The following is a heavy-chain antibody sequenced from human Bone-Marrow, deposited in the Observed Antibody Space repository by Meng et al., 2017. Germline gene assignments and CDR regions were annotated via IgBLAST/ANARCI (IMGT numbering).Heavy chain of an antibody. CDR3: SRGVSYYSDY. CDR1: GFTFSSSW. Sequence: GESLKISCAASGFTFSSSWRHWVRQAPGKGLEWGSRMSSDGSATSYADSVKGRFTSSRDNAKSTLYLQMSSLRDEDTAVYYCSRGVSYYSDYWGQGTLVTVSS. V-gene: IGHV3-74*01. CDR2: MSSDGSAT. D-gene: IGHD2-8*01. J-gene: IGHJ4*02.